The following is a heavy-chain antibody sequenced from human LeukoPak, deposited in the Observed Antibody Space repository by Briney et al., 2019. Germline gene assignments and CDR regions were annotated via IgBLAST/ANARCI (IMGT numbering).Heavy chain of an antibody. Sequence: GGSLRLSCTASGFTFGDYAMSWVRQAPGKGLEWVGLIRSKAYGGTTEYAASVKGRFTISRDDSKSIAYLQMNSLKTEDTAVYYCTREGDCSSTRCYRAVNWFDPWGQGTLVTVSS. CDR3: TREGDCSSTRCYRAVNWFDP. CDR1: GFTFGDYA. D-gene: IGHD2-2*01. CDR2: IRSKAYGGTT. V-gene: IGHV3-49*04. J-gene: IGHJ5*02.